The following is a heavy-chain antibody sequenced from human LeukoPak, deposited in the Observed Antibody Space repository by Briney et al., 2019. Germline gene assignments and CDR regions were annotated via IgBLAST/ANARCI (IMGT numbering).Heavy chain of an antibody. J-gene: IGHJ4*02. CDR2: INPNSGGT. CDR1: GYMFTGYY. Sequence: EASVKVSCKASGYMFTGYYMHRVRQAPGQGLEWMGWINPNSGGTNYAQKFQGRVTMTRDTSISTAYMELSSLRSDDTAVYYCARGYCSGDCFTLFDYWGQGTLVTVSS. CDR3: ARGYCSGDCFTLFDY. D-gene: IGHD2-21*02. V-gene: IGHV1-2*02.